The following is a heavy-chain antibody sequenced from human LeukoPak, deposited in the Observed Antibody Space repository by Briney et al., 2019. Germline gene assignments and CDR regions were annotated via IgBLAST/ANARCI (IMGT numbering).Heavy chain of an antibody. V-gene: IGHV4-34*01. CDR3: ARRCRGSSWYAAYIHRDY. J-gene: IGHJ4*02. CDR2: INHSGGT. Sequence: PSETLSLTCAVYGGSFSGYYWSWIRQPPGKGLEWIGEINHSGGTNYNPPLKSRVTISVDTSKNDFSLKLSSVTAGDTAVYYCARRCRGSSWYAAYIHRDYWGQGTLVTVSS. CDR1: GGSFSGYY. D-gene: IGHD6-13*01.